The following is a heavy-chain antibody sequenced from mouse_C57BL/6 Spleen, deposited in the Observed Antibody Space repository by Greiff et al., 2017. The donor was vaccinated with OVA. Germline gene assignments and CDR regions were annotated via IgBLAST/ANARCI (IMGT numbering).Heavy chain of an antibody. D-gene: IGHD1-1*01. CDR1: GYTFTSYW. J-gene: IGHJ2*01. CDR2: IHPNSGST. Sequence: VQLQQPGAELVKPGASVKLSCKASGYTFTSYWMHWVKQRPGQGLEWIGMIHPNSGSTNYNEKFKSKATLTVDKSSSTAYMQLSSLTSEDSAVYYGARYYGSSPYYFDYWGQGTTLTVSS. CDR3: ARYYGSSPYYFDY. V-gene: IGHV1-64*01.